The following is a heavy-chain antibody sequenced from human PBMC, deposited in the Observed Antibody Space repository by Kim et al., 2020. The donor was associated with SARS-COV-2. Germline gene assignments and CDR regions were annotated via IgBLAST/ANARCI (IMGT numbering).Heavy chain of an antibody. CDR1: GYIFTSYG. CDR2: ISTYKGNT. CDR3: ARDSGGRSSSWYRNFDY. J-gene: IGHJ4*02. D-gene: IGHD6-13*01. Sequence: ASVKVSCKASGYIFTSYGISWVRQAPGQGLEWMGWISTYKGNTNYAQNLQGRVTMTTDTSTSTAYMELRSLRSDDTAVYYCARDSGGRSSSWYRNFDYWGQGTLVTVSS. V-gene: IGHV1-18*01.